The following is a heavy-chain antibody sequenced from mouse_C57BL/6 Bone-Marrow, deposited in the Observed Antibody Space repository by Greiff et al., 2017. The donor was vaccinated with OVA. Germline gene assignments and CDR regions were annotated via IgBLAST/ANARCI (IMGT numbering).Heavy chain of an antibody. Sequence: VQLQQSGAELVKPGASVKLSCKASGYTFTSYWMHWVKQRPGQGLEWIGMIHPNSGSTNYNEKFKSKATLTVEKSSSTAYMQLSSLTSEDSAVYYCAITTVVATNAMDYWGQGTSVTVSA. CDR1: GYTFTSYW. CDR3: AITTVVATNAMDY. V-gene: IGHV1-64*01. CDR2: IHPNSGST. J-gene: IGHJ4*01. D-gene: IGHD1-1*01.